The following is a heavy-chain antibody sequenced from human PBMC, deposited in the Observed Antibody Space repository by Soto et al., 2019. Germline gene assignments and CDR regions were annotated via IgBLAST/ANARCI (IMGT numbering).Heavy chain of an antibody. D-gene: IGHD1-26*01. J-gene: IGHJ6*02. V-gene: IGHV1-69*13. CDR2: IIPIFGTA. CDR3: AREFRTLGLYYYYYGMDV. Sequence: SEKVSCKASGGTFSSYAISWVRQAPGQGLEWMGGIIPIFGTANYAQKFQGRVTLTADESTSTAYMELSSLRSEDTAVYYCAREFRTLGLYYYYYGMDVWGQGTTVTVSS. CDR1: GGTFSSYA.